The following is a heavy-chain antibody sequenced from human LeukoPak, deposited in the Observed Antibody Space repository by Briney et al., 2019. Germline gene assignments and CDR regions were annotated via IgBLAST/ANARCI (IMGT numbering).Heavy chain of an antibody. J-gene: IGHJ5*02. V-gene: IGHV1-69*06. CDR3: ARGNGWYPLTWFHP. D-gene: IGHD6-19*01. CDR1: GGTFTSYA. Sequence: ASVKVSCKASGGTFTSYAISWVRQAPGQGLEWMGGTIPIFGTANYAQKFQGRVTITADKSTSKAYMELSSLRSEDTAVYYCARGNGWYPLTWFHPWGQGTLVTVSS. CDR2: TIPIFGTA.